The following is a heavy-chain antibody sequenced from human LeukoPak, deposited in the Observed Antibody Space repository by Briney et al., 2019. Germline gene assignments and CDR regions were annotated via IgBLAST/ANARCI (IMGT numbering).Heavy chain of an antibody. CDR3: ARDQGAPVDAFDI. J-gene: IGHJ3*02. V-gene: IGHV3-30-3*01. CDR1: GFTFSSYA. Sequence: GRSLRLSCAASGFTFSSYAMHWVRQAPGKGLEWVAVISYDGSNKYYADSVKGRFTISRDNSKNTLYLQMNSLRAEDTAVYYCARDQGAPVDAFDIWGQGTMVTVSS. D-gene: IGHD3-16*01. CDR2: ISYDGSNK.